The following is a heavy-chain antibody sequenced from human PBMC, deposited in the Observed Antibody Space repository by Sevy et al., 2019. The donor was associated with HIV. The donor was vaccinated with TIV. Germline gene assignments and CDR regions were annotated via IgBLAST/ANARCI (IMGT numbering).Heavy chain of an antibody. CDR2: ISTYKGNT. V-gene: IGHV1-18*01. CDR3: ARDHCSGVSCFPW. D-gene: IGHD2-15*01. CDR1: GYNFTSYG. Sequence: ASVKVSCKASGYNFTSYGISWVRQAPGQGLEWMGWISTYKGNTKYAQKVQGRVTMTTDTSTSTAYMELRSLISDDTAVYYCARDHCSGVSCFPWWGQGTLVTVSS. J-gene: IGHJ4*02.